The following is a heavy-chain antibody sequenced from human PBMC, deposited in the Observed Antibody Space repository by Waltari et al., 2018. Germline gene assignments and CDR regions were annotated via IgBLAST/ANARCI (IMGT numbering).Heavy chain of an antibody. V-gene: IGHV5-51*01. D-gene: IGHD1-1*01. CDR2: IEPGDSNT. Sequence: EVQLVQSGAEVKKPGESLKISCKGSGYSFTSYWIGWVRQMPGKGLEWMGMIEPGDSNTRYSPSFQGQVTIAADKSNRTAYLQWSSLKASDTAMYYCARHNVERRGYYGMDVWGQGTTVTVSS. CDR1: GYSFTSYW. CDR3: ARHNVERRGYYGMDV. J-gene: IGHJ6*02.